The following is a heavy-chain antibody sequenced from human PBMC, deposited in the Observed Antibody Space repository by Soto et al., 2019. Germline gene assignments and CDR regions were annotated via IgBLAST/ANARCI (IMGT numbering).Heavy chain of an antibody. CDR3: AREYTAWPLAYGLDV. CDR2: ISSRSDI. J-gene: IGHJ6*02. CDR1: GFTFSTYS. D-gene: IGHD2-2*02. V-gene: IGHV3-21*01. Sequence: LRLSCVGSGFTFSTYSINWVRHAPGKGLDWVSSISSRSDIYYADSVKGRFTISRDNAKNSVSLQMNSLRAEDTAVYYCAREYTAWPLAYGLDVWGQGTTVTVSS.